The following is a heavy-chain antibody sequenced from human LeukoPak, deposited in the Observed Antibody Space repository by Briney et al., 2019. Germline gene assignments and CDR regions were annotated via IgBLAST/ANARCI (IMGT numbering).Heavy chain of an antibody. Sequence: GGSLRLSCAASGFTFSSYAMHWVRQAPGKGLEYVSAISSNGGSTYYANSVKGRFTISRDNSKNTLYLQMGSLRAEDMAVYYCARDGLGAAAGYYFDYWGQGTLVTVSS. CDR2: ISSNGGST. V-gene: IGHV3-64*01. D-gene: IGHD6-13*01. J-gene: IGHJ4*02. CDR1: GFTFSSYA. CDR3: ARDGLGAAAGYYFDY.